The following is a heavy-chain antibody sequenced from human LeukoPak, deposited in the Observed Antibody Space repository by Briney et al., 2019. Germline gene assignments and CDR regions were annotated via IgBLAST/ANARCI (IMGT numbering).Heavy chain of an antibody. Sequence: GGSLRLSCAASGFTFSSSSMSWVRQAPGKGLEWVSALTGSGGRTYYADSVKGRFTISRDNSKKTLFLQMNSLRAEDTAVYYCAKDLAPAAYWGQGTLVTVSS. J-gene: IGHJ4*02. CDR3: AKDLAPAAY. CDR1: GFTFSSSS. D-gene: IGHD2-2*01. V-gene: IGHV3-23*01. CDR2: LTGSGGRT.